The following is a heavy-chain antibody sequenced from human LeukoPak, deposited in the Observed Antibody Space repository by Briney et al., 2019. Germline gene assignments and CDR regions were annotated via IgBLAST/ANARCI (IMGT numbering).Heavy chain of an antibody. V-gene: IGHV4-39*07. Sequence: SETLSLTCTVSGGSISSSSYYWGWIRQPPGKGLEWIGSIYYSGSTYYNPSLKSRVTISVDTSKNQFSLKLSSVTAADTAVYYCAREVRGSYYSNYYYYYMDVWAKGPRSPSP. CDR1: GGSISSSSYY. CDR3: AREVRGSYYSNYYYYYMDV. CDR2: IYYSGST. D-gene: IGHD1-26*01. J-gene: IGHJ6*03.